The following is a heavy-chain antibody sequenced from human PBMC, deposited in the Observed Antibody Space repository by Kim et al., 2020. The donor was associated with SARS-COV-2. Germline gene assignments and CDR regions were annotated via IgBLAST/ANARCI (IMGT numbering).Heavy chain of an antibody. CDR3: ARSSVEEQQLLTFDY. J-gene: IGHJ4*02. D-gene: IGHD6-13*01. CDR1: GFTFSSYG. CDR2: IWYDGSNK. Sequence: GGSLRLSCAASGFTFSSYGMHWVRQAPGKGLEWVAVIWYDGSNKYYADSVKGRFTISRDNSKNTLYLQMNSLRAEDTAVYYCARSSVEEQQLLTFDYWGQGTLVTVSS. V-gene: IGHV3-33*01.